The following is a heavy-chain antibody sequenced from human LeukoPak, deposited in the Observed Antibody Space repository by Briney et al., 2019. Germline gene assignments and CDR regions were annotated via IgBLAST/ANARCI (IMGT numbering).Heavy chain of an antibody. V-gene: IGHV3-74*01. D-gene: IGHD3-16*01. CDR3: ARDWGSGDYFDY. Sequence: PGGSLRLSCAASGFTFSSYWMHWVRQAPGKGLVWVSRINSDGSSTSYADSVKGRFTISRDNAKNTLYLRMNSLRAEDTAVYYCARDWGSGDYFDYWGQGTLVTVSS. J-gene: IGHJ4*02. CDR1: GFTFSSYW. CDR2: INSDGSST.